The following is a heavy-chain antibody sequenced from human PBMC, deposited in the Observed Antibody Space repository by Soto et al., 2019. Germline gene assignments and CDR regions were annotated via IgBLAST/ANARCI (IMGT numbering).Heavy chain of an antibody. J-gene: IGHJ6*02. D-gene: IGHD4-17*01. V-gene: IGHV1-2*04. CDR3: ARDLVTVTTRYYYGMDV. CDR2: INPNSGGT. CDR1: GYTFTGYY. Sequence: GASVKVSCKASGYTFTGYYMHWVRQAPGQGLEWMGWINPNSGGTNYAQKFQGWVTMTRDTSISTAYMELSRLRSDDTAVYYCARDLVTVTTRYYYGMDVWGQGTTVTVSS.